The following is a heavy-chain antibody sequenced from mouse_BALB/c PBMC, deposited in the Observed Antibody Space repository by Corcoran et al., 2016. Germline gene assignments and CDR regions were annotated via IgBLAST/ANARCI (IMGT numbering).Heavy chain of an antibody. D-gene: IGHD1-1*01. V-gene: IGHV1S34*01. CDR3: ARVYYYGSSYTYYAMDY. J-gene: IGHJ4*01. CDR2: ISCYNGAT. CDR1: GYSFTGYY. Sequence: LVKTGASVKISCKASGYSFTGYYMHWVKQSHGKSLEWIGYISCYNGATSYNQKFKGKATFTVDTSSSTAYMQFNSLTSEDSAVYYCARVYYYGSSYTYYAMDYWGQGTSVTVSS.